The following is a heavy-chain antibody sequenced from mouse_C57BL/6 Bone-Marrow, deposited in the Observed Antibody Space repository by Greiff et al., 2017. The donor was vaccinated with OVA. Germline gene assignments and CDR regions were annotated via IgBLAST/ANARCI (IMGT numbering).Heavy chain of an antibody. D-gene: IGHD1-1*01. J-gene: IGHJ2*01. CDR2: IWTGGGT. Sequence: VQLQQSGPGLVAPSQSLSITCTVSGFSLTSYAISWVRQPPGKGLEWLGVIWTGGGTNYNSALKSRLSISKDNSKSQVFLKMNSLQTDDTARYYCARIHYGSSNYFDYWGQGTTLTVSS. CDR1: GFSLTSYA. CDR3: ARIHYGSSNYFDY. V-gene: IGHV2-9-1*01.